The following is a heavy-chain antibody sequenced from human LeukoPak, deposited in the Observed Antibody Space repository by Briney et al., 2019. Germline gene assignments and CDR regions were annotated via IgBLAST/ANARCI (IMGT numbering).Heavy chain of an antibody. CDR1: GYTFSSYA. J-gene: IGHJ3*02. V-gene: IGHV1-18*01. D-gene: IGHD2-21*01. CDR2: ISAYNGNS. Sequence: ASVKVCCKASGYTFSSYAISWVRQAPGQGLEWMGWISAYNGNSNSAQKIQGRVTMTTDTSTRTAYMELSNLRSDDTAVYYCARLFGGANDAFDIWGQGTMVTVSS. CDR3: ARLFGGANDAFDI.